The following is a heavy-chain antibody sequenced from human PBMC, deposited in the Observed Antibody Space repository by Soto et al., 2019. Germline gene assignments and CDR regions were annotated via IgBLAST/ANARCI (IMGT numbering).Heavy chain of an antibody. V-gene: IGHV1-69*06. Sequence: SVKVSCKASGGTFSSYAISWVRQAPGQGLEWMGGIIPIFGTANYAQKFQGRVTITADKSTSTAYMELSSLRSEDTAVYYCARDSAHGGKILDDAFDIWGQGTMVTVS. D-gene: IGHD2-15*01. J-gene: IGHJ3*02. CDR3: ARDSAHGGKILDDAFDI. CDR1: GGTFSSYA. CDR2: IIPIFGTA.